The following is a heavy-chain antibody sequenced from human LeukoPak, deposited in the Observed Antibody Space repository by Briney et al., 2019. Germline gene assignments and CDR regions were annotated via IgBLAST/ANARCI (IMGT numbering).Heavy chain of an antibody. D-gene: IGHD7-27*01. J-gene: IGHJ4*02. CDR1: GFIFSTYW. CDR2: IKYDGSEK. CDR3: VRESFSRGDFN. V-gene: IGHV3-7*01. Sequence: GGSLRLSCAASGFIFSTYWMTWVRQAPGKGLEWVATIKYDGSEKFHVDSVRGRFTTSRDNAKNSLYLQMNSLTAEDTAVYYCVRESFSRGDFNWGQGTLVSVSS.